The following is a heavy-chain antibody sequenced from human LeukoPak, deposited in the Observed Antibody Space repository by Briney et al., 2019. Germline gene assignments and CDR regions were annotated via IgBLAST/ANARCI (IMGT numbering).Heavy chain of an antibody. V-gene: IGHV3-23*01. D-gene: IGHD6-19*01. CDR1: GFIFNSYA. CDR3: AKDSRFSNSGWYGPLGY. Sequence: GGSLRLSCAASGFIFNSYAMSWVRQAPGKGLEWVSSISGSGGSTYYADSVKGRFTISRDNSKNTLYLQMNSLRAEDTAVYYCAKDSRFSNSGWYGPLGYWGQGTLVTVSS. J-gene: IGHJ4*02. CDR2: ISGSGGST.